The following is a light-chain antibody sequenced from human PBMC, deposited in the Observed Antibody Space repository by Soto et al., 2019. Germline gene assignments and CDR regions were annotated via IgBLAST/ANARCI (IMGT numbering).Light chain of an antibody. CDR1: QGIRND. V-gene: IGKV1-6*02. CDR3: LQDYNYPRT. Sequence: AIQMTQSPSSLSASVGDRVTITCRASQGIRNDLGWYQQKPGKAPKLLINAASSLQSGVPSRFSDSGSGTDFTLTISSLQPEDFATYLCLQDYNYPRTFGQGTKVEMK. CDR2: AAS. J-gene: IGKJ1*01.